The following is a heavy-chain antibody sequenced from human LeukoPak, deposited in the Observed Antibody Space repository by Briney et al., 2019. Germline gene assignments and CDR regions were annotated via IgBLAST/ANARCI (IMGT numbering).Heavy chain of an antibody. V-gene: IGHV3-48*02. CDR3: ARPKYCGGDCYHAFDI. Sequence: GGSLRLSCAASGFAFNTYSMNWVRQAPRKGLEWVSYISSSSSSINYADSVKGRFTISRDNAKNSVYLQMNSLRDEDTAVYYCARPKYCGGDCYHAFDIWGQGTMVTVSS. J-gene: IGHJ3*02. CDR1: GFAFNTYS. CDR2: ISSSSSSI. D-gene: IGHD2-21*02.